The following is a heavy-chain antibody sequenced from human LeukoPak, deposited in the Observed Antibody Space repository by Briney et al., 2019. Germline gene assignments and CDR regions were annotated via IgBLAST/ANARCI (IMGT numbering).Heavy chain of an antibody. D-gene: IGHD6-13*01. V-gene: IGHV4-34*01. CDR3: ASSWTTFLYFDY. CDR2: INHSGGT. J-gene: IGHJ4*02. CDR1: GGSFSGYY. Sequence: SETLSLTCAVYGGSFSGYYWSWIRQPPGKGLEWIGEINHSGGTNYNPSLKSRVTISVDTSKNQFSLKLSSVTAADTAVYYCASSWTTFLYFDYWGQGTLVTVSS.